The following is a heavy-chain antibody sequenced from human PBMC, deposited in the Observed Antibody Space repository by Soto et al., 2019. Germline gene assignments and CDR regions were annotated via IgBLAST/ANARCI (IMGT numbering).Heavy chain of an antibody. CDR2: IIPMFDIA. Sequence: QVQLVQSGVEVKKPGSSVKVSCKAAGGSFSIYTVFWVRQAPGQGLEWMGRIIPMFDIANYAQNFQGRVTFNADKFTDTVYMEMLNLRSDDTAVYYSTLGSWSAEVFDILGHGTLVTVSS. CDR3: TLGSWSAEVFDI. D-gene: IGHD6-13*01. V-gene: IGHV1-69*02. J-gene: IGHJ3*02. CDR1: GGSFSIYT.